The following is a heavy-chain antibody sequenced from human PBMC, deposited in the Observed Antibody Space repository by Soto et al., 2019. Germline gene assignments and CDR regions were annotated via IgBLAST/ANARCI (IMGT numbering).Heavy chain of an antibody. Sequence: ASVKVSCKASGYTFTSYYMHWVRQAPGQGLEWMGIINPSGGSTSYAQKFQGRVTMTRDTSTSTVYMELRSLRSEDTAVYYCARTLSQDHAFDIWGQGTMVTVSS. CDR3: ARTLSQDHAFDI. CDR2: INPSGGST. J-gene: IGHJ3*02. V-gene: IGHV1-46*03. CDR1: GYTFTSYY. D-gene: IGHD2-15*01.